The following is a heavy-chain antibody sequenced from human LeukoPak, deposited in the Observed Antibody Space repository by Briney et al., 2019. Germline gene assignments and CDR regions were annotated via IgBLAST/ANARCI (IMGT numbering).Heavy chain of an antibody. CDR1: GGSFSGYY. Sequence: PSETLSLTCAVYGGSFSGYYWSWIRQPPGKGLEWIGEINHSGSTNYNPSPKSRVTISVDTSKNQFSLKLSSVTAADTAVYYCARDQAYYDFWSGYPYWGQGTLVTVSS. CDR2: INHSGST. V-gene: IGHV4-34*01. D-gene: IGHD3-3*01. J-gene: IGHJ4*02. CDR3: ARDQAYYDFWSGYPY.